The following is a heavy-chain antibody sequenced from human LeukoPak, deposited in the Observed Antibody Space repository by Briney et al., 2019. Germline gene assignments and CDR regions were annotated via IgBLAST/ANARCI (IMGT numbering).Heavy chain of an antibody. CDR2: INPSGGST. V-gene: IGHV1-46*01. CDR1: GYAFSSYY. J-gene: IGHJ4*02. D-gene: IGHD1-1*01. Sequence: ASVKVSCKASGYAFSSYYIHWVRQAPGQGLEWMGFINPSGGSTSYAQKFQGRVTMTRDTSTSTVYMELSSLRSGDTAMYFCARNVGSGLDYWGQGTLVTVSS. CDR3: ARNVGSGLDY.